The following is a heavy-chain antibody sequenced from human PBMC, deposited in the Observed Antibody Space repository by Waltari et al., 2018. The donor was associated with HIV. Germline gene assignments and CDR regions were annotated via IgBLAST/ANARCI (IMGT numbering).Heavy chain of an antibody. V-gene: IGHV3-7*01. CDR2: VSPDGRDK. CDR3: ARYANLEN. D-gene: IGHD2-2*01. CDR1: GFSFRTSW. Sequence: EVQLVESGGGLVQPGGSLRLSCAASGFSFRTSWMSWVRQAPGKGLEWVANVSPDGRDKFYVDSVKGRFTISRDNARSSLFLQMNSLRAADTAVYYCARYANLENWGQGTRVTVSS. J-gene: IGHJ4*02.